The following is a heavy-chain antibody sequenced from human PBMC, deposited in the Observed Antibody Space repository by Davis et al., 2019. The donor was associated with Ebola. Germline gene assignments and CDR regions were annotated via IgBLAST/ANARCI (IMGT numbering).Heavy chain of an antibody. V-gene: IGHV3-23*01. Sequence: GGSLRLSCAASGFTFSSYAMSWVRQAPGKGLEWVSAISGSGGSTYYADSVKGRFTISRDNSKNTAYLQMNSLKTEDTAVYYCTSPDSSGSNDYWGQGTLVTVSS. CDR3: TSPDSSGSNDY. CDR2: ISGSGGST. CDR1: GFTFSSYA. D-gene: IGHD3-22*01. J-gene: IGHJ4*02.